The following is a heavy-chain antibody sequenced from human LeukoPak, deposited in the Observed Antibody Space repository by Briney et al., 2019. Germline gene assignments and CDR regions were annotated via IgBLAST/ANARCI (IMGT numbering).Heavy chain of an antibody. V-gene: IGHV4-59*04. CDR1: GGSISSYY. CDR2: IYYSGST. D-gene: IGHD2-15*01. Sequence: PSETLSLTCIVSGGSISSYYWSWIRQPPGKGLEWIGTIYYSGSTYYNPSLKSRVTVSVDTSKNQFSLKLSSVTAADTAVYYCAGCSGASCYYITSPLYFDYWGQGTLVTVSS. CDR3: AGCSGASCYYITSPLYFDY. J-gene: IGHJ4*02.